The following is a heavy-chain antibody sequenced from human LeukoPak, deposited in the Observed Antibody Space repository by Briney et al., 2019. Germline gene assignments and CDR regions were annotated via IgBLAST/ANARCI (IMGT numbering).Heavy chain of an antibody. V-gene: IGHV1-18*01. J-gene: IGHJ4*02. D-gene: IGHD5-24*01. Sequence: GASVKVSCKASGYTFTSNGISWVRQAPGKGLERMGWISANSGNTNYAQKMQGRVTMTTETSSSTAYMELRNLRSDDTAVYYCARDKNYRFDYWGQGTLVTVSS. CDR1: GYTFTSNG. CDR3: ARDKNYRFDY. CDR2: ISANSGNT.